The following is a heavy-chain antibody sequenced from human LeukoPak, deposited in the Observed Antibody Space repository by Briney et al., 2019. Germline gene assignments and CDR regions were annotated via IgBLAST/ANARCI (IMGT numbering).Heavy chain of an antibody. J-gene: IGHJ3*02. D-gene: IGHD3-9*01. CDR1: GGSFSGYY. V-gene: IGHV4-34*01. Sequence: PSETLSLTCAVYGGSFSGYYWKWIRQPPGKGLEWDGEINHSGSAKYNPSLKSRVAMSVDTSKNQFSLKLSSVTAADTAVYYCARGRDYDILTGPRGDAFDIWGQGTMVTVSS. CDR3: ARGRDYDILTGPRGDAFDI. CDR2: INHSGSA.